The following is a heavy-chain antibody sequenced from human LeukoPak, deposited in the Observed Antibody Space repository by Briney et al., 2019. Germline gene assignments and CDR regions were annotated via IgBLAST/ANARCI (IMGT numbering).Heavy chain of an antibody. CDR3: ARTQNGYCSGGSCYPFDY. CDR1: GYTFTSYY. V-gene: IGHV1-46*01. J-gene: IGHJ4*02. D-gene: IGHD2-15*01. CDR2: INPSGGST. Sequence: ASVKVSCKASGYTFTSYYMHWVRQAPGQGLEWMGIINPSGGSTGYAQKFQGRVTMTRDTSTSTVYMELSSLRSEDTAVYYCARTQNGYCSGGSCYPFDYWGQGTLVTVSS.